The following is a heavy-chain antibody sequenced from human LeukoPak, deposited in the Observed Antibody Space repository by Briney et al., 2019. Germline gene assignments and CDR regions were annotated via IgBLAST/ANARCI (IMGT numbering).Heavy chain of an antibody. J-gene: IGHJ4*02. CDR2: IWYDGSNK. CDR1: GFTFSSYG. V-gene: IGHV3-33*01. D-gene: IGHD6-19*01. Sequence: GGSLRLSCAASGFTFSSYGMHWVRQAPGKGLEWVAVIWYDGSNKYYADSVKGRFTISRDNAKNSLYLQMNSLRAEDTAVYYCARSGLDAGSCDYWGQGTLVTVSS. CDR3: ARSGLDAGSCDY.